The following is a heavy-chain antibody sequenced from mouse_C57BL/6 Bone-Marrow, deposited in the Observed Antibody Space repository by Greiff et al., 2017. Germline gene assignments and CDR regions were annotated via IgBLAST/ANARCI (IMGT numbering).Heavy chain of an antibody. CDR3: TRPAGIYYDGSSYGYFDV. V-gene: IGHV1-5*01. CDR2: IYPGNSDT. D-gene: IGHD1-1*01. Sequence: VQLQQSGTVLARPGASVKMSCKTSGYTFTSYWMHWVKQRPGQGLEWIGAIYPGNSDTSYNQKFKGKAKLTAVTSASTAYMELSSLTNEDSAVYYCTRPAGIYYDGSSYGYFDVWGTGTTVTVSS. CDR1: GYTFTSYW. J-gene: IGHJ1*03.